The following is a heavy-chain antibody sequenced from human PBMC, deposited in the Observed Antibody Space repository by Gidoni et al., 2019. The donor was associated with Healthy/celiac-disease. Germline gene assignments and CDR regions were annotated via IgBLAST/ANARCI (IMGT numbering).Heavy chain of an antibody. CDR2: IIPIFGTA. Sequence: QVQLVQSGAEVKKPGSSVKVSCQASGGTFSSYAISWVRQAPGQGLEWMGGIIPIFGTANYAQKCQGRVTITADESTSTAYMELSSLRSEDTAVYYCARDLQSYYYDSSGYYPMGYFDLWGRGTLVTVSS. CDR1: GGTFSSYA. V-gene: IGHV1-69*01. J-gene: IGHJ2*01. D-gene: IGHD3-22*01. CDR3: ARDLQSYYYDSSGYYPMGYFDL.